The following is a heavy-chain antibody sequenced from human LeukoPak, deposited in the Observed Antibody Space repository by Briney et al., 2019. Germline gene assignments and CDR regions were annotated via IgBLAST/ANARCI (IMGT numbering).Heavy chain of an antibody. CDR2: INPNSGGT. J-gene: IGHJ3*02. D-gene: IGHD7-27*01. CDR1: GYTFTGYY. CDR3: ATETGEGGAFDI. V-gene: IGHV1-2*02. Sequence: ASVKVSCKASGYTFTGYYMHWVRQAPGQGLEWMGWINPNSGGTNYAQKFQGRVTMTRDTSISTAYMELSRLRSDDTAVYYCATETGEGGAFDIWGQGTMVTVSS.